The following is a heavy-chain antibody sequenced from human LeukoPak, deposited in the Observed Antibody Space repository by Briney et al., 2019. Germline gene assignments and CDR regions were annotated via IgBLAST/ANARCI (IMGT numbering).Heavy chain of an antibody. CDR2: VYKSGST. D-gene: IGHD5-18*01. V-gene: IGHV4-39*01. CDR3: ARHVTRGYSYVGQNWFDP. J-gene: IGHJ5*02. CDR1: GGSISGISYY. Sequence: SETLSLTCSVSGGSISGISYYWGWIRQPPGRGLEWIGSVYKSGSTHYNPSLKSRVTMSVDTSKNQFSLKLSSVTAADTAVYYCARHVTRGYSYVGQNWFDPWGQGTLVTVSS.